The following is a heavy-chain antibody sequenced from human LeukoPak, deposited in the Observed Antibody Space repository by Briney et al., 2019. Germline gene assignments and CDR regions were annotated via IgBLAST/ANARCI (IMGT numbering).Heavy chain of an antibody. CDR3: ARASIAASGYYFDY. J-gene: IGHJ4*02. Sequence: GGSLRLSCAASGFTVSTNYMTWVRQAPGKGLEWVSVIYSGGSTFYADSVKGRFTISRDNSKNTLYLQVNSLRAEDTAVYYCARASIAASGYYFDYWGQGTLVTVSS. CDR1: GFTVSTNY. V-gene: IGHV3-66*02. CDR2: IYSGGST. D-gene: IGHD6-6*01.